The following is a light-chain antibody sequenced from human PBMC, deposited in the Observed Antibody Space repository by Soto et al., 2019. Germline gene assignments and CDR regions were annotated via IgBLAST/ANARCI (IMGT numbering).Light chain of an antibody. CDR3: QQYKNWPPWT. V-gene: IGKV3-15*01. CDR1: QSVSSN. Sequence: EIVMTQSPATLSVSPGERATLSCRASQSVSSNLAWYQQKPGQAHRLLIYGASTRATGIPARFSGSGSGTEFTLTISSLKSEDFAFYYWQQYKNWPPWTFGQGTKVEIK. CDR2: GAS. J-gene: IGKJ1*01.